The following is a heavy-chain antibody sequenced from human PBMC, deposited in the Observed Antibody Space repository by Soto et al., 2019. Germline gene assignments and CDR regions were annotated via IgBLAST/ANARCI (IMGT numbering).Heavy chain of an antibody. D-gene: IGHD1-20*01. V-gene: IGHV4-59*01. CDR2: IYYSGST. J-gene: IGHJ5*02. CDR3: ARAKYNWTGNNWFDP. CDR1: GGSISSYY. Sequence: QVQLQESGPGLVKPSETLSLTCTVSGGSISSYYWSWIRQPPGKGLEWIGYIYYSGSTNYNPSLKSRVTISVDTSKNQFSLKLISVTAADTAVYYCARAKYNWTGNNWFDPWGQGTLVTVSS.